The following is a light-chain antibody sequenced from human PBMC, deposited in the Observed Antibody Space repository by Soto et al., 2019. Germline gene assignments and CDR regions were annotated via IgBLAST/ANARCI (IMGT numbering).Light chain of an antibody. CDR2: AAS. CDR3: QQSYTSWWT. J-gene: IGKJ1*01. V-gene: IGKV1-39*01. Sequence: DIHMTQSPSSLSASVGHRVSITCRASQSIRTHLSWYQQKPGKAPKLLIYAASSLQSWVPSRFTGSGSGTDFTLTISSLQPEDFATYYCQQSYTSWWTFGHGTKVDIK. CDR1: QSIRTH.